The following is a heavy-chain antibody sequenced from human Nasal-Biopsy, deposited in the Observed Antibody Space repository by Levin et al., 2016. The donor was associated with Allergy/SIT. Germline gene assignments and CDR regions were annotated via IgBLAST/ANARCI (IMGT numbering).Heavy chain of an antibody. V-gene: IGHV3-48*01. CDR1: GFSFSSYS. D-gene: IGHD4-17*01. CDR2: ISSSSDTI. Sequence: GGSLRLSCADSGFSFSSYSMNWVRQAPGKGLEWLSYISSSSDTIYYAESVKGRFTISRDNAKNSLYLQMNSLRAEDTAVYYCASSKVRYGDYDNLDYWGQGTLVTVSS. J-gene: IGHJ4*02. CDR3: ASSKVRYGDYDNLDY.